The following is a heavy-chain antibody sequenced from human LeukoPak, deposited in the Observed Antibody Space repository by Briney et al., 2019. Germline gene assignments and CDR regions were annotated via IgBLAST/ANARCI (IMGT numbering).Heavy chain of an antibody. V-gene: IGHV3-33*01. D-gene: IGHD5/OR15-5a*01. CDR2: IWSDGSNK. J-gene: IGHJ4*02. CDR1: GFTFSTYG. CDR3: ARRRYSVYDFDY. Sequence: RSLRLSCAASGFTFSTYGMHWVRQAPGKGLEWVAVIWSDGSNKYYADSVKGRFTISRDNSKNTLYLQMNSLRAEDTAVYYCARRRYSVYDFDYWGQGTLVTVSS.